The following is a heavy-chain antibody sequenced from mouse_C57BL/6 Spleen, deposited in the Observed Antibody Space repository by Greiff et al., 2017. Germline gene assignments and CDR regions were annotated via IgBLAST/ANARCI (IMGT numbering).Heavy chain of an antibody. J-gene: IGHJ1*03. CDR1: GFTFSSYA. D-gene: IGHD1-1*01. CDR3: ARDRTTEVYWYFDV. Sequence: EVKLQESGGGLVKPGGSLKLSCAASGFTFSSYAMSWVRQTPEKRLEWVATISDGGSYTYYPDNVKCRFTISRDNAKNNLYLQMSHLKSEDTSMYYCARDRTTEVYWYFDVWGTVTTVTVSS. CDR2: ISDGGSYT. V-gene: IGHV5-4*01.